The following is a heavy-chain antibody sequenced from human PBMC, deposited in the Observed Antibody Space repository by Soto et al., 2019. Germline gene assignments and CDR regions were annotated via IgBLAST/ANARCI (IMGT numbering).Heavy chain of an antibody. D-gene: IGHD6-13*01. J-gene: IGHJ6*02. V-gene: IGHV5-51*01. CDR2: IYPGDSDT. Sequence: PGESLKISCKGSGYSFTSYWIGWVRQMPGKGLEWMGIIYPGDSDTRYSPSFQGQVTISADKSISTAYLQWSSPKASDTAMYYCSSHSISAYYYYGIDVWGQGTTVTVSS. CDR1: GYSFTSYW. CDR3: SSHSISAYYYYGIDV.